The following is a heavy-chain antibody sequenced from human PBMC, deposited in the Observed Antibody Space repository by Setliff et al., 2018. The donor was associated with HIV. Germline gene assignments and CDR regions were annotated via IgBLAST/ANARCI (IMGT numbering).Heavy chain of an antibody. J-gene: IGHJ6*03. CDR2: IYYSGST. CDR3: ARGARLLAAYSDRWDYFYMAV. CDR1: GGSIRSSSSY. Sequence: SETLSLTCTVSGGSIRSSSSYWGWIRQPPGKGLEWIGIIYYSGSTYYKPSLKSRVTISVDTSKNQFSLKLNSVTAADTAMYYCARGARLLAAYSDRWDYFYMAVWGKGTTVTVSS. D-gene: IGHD1-26*01. V-gene: IGHV4-39*01.